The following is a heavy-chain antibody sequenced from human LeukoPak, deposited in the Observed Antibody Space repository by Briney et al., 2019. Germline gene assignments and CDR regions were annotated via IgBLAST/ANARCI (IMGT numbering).Heavy chain of an antibody. Sequence: SETLSLTCSVSGVSVGSAGYYWTWIRQPPGKGLEWIGYMYYSGNSNYNPFLKSRVTMSLDPSKNRFSLRLSSVTAADTAVYYCARSQSQSGSYRYYFTYWGQGTLVTVSS. CDR3: ARSQSQSGSYRYYFTY. D-gene: IGHD1-26*01. CDR2: MYYSGNS. CDR1: GVSVGSAGYY. J-gene: IGHJ4*02. V-gene: IGHV4-61*08.